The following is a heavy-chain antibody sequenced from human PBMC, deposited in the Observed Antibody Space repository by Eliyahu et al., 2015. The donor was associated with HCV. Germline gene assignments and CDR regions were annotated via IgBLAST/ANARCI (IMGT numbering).Heavy chain of an antibody. CDR2: IKSKKDGETR. D-gene: IGHD2-15*01. J-gene: IGHJ4*02. Sequence: DVQLVESGGDLIEPGGSLRLSCAASGFSFTKAWMNWVRQAPGKGLEWVGPIKSKKDGETRYYDAHVKDRFTISRDDTRNTLYLQMNSLRTEDTAVYYCTSRPVSGGPIFWGQGSLVTVSS. V-gene: IGHV3-15*07. CDR3: TSRPVSGGPIF. CDR1: GFSFTKAW.